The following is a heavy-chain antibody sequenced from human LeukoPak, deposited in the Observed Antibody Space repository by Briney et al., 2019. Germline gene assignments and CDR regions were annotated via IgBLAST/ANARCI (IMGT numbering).Heavy chain of an antibody. CDR2: ISSSSSTI. D-gene: IGHD3-3*01. CDR3: ARDPYHQYYDFWSGYLDGAFDI. Sequence: PGGSLRLSCAASGFTFSSYSMNWVRQAPGKGLEWVSYISSSSSTIYYADSVKGRFTISRDNAKNSLYLQMNSLRAEDTAVYFCARDPYHQYYDFWSGYLDGAFDIWGQGTMVTVSS. J-gene: IGHJ3*02. V-gene: IGHV3-48*01. CDR1: GFTFSSYS.